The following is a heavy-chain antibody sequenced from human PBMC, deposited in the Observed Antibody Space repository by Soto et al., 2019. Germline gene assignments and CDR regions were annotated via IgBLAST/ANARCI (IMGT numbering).Heavy chain of an antibody. CDR3: ARVIAAAADFDY. D-gene: IGHD6-13*01. Sequence: QVQLVQSGAEVKKPGASVKVSCKASGYTFTSYGLSWVRQAPGQGLEWMGWISAYNRNTNYAQKLQGRVTMTTDTSTSTASMELRSLRSDDTAVYYCARVIAAAADFDYWGQGTLVTVSS. J-gene: IGHJ4*02. CDR1: GYTFTSYG. V-gene: IGHV1-18*01. CDR2: ISAYNRNT.